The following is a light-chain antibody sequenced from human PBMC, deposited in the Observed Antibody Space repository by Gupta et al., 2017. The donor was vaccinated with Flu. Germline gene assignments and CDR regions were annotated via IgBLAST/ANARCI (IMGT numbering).Light chain of an antibody. Sequence: QSPGTLSVSPGDIATRSCRTSQSVIVNHIAQYQQKPGQPPRLLISGISSSSTGIPNSFRGSGSVTVFTLTIGRLELEVFAFLSNKQSSKSFGHGTKVEIK. CDR1: QSVIVNH. V-gene: IGKV3-20*01. CDR2: GIS. J-gene: IGKJ3*01. CDR3: KQSSKS.